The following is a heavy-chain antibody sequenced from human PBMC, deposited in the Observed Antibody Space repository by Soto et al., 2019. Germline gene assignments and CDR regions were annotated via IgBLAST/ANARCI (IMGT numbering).Heavy chain of an antibody. D-gene: IGHD7-27*01. V-gene: IGHV1-3*04. Sequence: QVQLVQSGPEVKQPGASVRISCQASGYSFTHFEMHWVRQAPGQRLEWRGWINTGNGDTKYSQKFQGRVTFTRDTSASTAYLDLDGLTSDDTSFYFCARGLTRLDYWGQATLFTVSA. CDR3: ARGLTRLDY. J-gene: IGHJ4*02. CDR1: GYSFTHFE. CDR2: INTGNGDT.